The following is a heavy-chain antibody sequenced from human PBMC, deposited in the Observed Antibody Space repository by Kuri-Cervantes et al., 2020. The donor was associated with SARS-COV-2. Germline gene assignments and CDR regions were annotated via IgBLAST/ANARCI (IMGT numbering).Heavy chain of an antibody. CDR3: AKDRYIGIHYVYYFDY. CDR1: GFTFSSYA. D-gene: IGHD1-26*01. Sequence: GESLKISCAASGFTFSSYAMSWVRQAPGKGLEWVSAISGSGCSTYYADSVKGRFTISRDNAKNTLYLQMNSLRAEDTAVYYCAKDRYIGIHYVYYFDYWGQGTLVTVSS. J-gene: IGHJ4*02. CDR2: ISGSGCST. V-gene: IGHV3-23*01.